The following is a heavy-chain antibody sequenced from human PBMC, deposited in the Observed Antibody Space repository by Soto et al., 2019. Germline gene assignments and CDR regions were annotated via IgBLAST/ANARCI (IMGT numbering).Heavy chain of an antibody. V-gene: IGHV3-9*01. CDR1: GFTFDDYA. CDR3: AKDWSSLGLDDAFDI. J-gene: IGHJ3*02. CDR2: ISWNSGSI. D-gene: IGHD1-1*01. Sequence: SLKISCAASGFTFDDYAMHWVRQAPGKGLEWVSGISWNSGSIGYADSVKGRFTISRDNAKNSLYLQMNSLRAEDTALYYCAKDWSSLGLDDAFDIWGQGTMVTVSS.